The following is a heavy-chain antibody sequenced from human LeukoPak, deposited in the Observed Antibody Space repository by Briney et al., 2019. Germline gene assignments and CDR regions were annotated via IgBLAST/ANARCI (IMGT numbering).Heavy chain of an antibody. J-gene: IGHJ5*02. CDR3: ARGGRITIFGVVMNNWFDP. Sequence: SETLSLTCTVSGGSISSSSYYWGWIGQPPGKGLEWIGSIYYSGSTYYNPSLKSRVTISVDTSKNQFSLKLSSVTAADTAVYYCARGGRITIFGVVMNNWFDPWGQGTLVTVSS. V-gene: IGHV4-39*01. CDR1: GGSISSSSYY. D-gene: IGHD3-3*01. CDR2: IYYSGST.